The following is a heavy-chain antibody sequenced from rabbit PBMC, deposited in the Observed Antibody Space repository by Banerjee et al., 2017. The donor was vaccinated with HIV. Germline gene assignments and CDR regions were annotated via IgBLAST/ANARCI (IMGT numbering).Heavy chain of an antibody. D-gene: IGHD4-1*01. CDR3: ARDLAGVIGWNFDL. Sequence: QEQLVESGGGLVQPEGSLTLTCTASGFDFSRYWICWVRQAPGKGLEWIGCIYAGSSDSTYYASWAKGRFTISRTSSTTVALQMTSLTAADTATYFCARDLAGVIGWNFDLWGPGTLVTVS. CDR2: IYAGSSDST. CDR1: GFDFSRYW. V-gene: IGHV1S45*01. J-gene: IGHJ4*01.